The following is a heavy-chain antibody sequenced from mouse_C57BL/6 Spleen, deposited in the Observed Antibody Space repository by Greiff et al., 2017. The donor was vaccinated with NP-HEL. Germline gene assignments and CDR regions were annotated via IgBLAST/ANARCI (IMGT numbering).Heavy chain of an antibody. CDR2: IRLKSDNYAT. J-gene: IGHJ3*01. Sequence: EVKVEESGGGLVQPGGSMKLSCVASGFTFSNYWMNWVRQSPEKGLEWVAQIRLKSDNYATHYAESVKGRFTISRDDSKSSVYLQMNNLRAEDTGIYYCTPYYYGSSYAYWGQGTLVTVSA. CDR3: TPYYYGSSYAY. V-gene: IGHV6-3*01. D-gene: IGHD1-1*01. CDR1: GFTFSNYW.